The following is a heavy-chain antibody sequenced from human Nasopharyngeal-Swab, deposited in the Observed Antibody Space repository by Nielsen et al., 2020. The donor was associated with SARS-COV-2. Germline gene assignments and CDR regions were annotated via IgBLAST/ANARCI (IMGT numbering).Heavy chain of an antibody. CDR3: ARARVDCSGDSCYSSGVDYYGMNV. J-gene: IGHJ6*02. CDR2: INPSGST. CDR1: GGSFSDFY. V-gene: IGHV4-34*01. Sequence: SETLSLTCAVYGGSFSDFYWSWIRQPPGKGLEWIGEINPSGSTHYNPSHKSRVTILVDTSKKWFSLNLNSVTAADTAVYYCARARVDCSGDSCYSSGVDYYGMNVWGQGTTVTVSS. D-gene: IGHD2-15*01.